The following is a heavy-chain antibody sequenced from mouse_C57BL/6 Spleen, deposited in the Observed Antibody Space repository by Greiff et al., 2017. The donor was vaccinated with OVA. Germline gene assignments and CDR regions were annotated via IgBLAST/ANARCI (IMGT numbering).Heavy chain of an antibody. J-gene: IGHJ3*01. Sequence: EVKLQQSGPELVKPGASVKIPCKASGYTFTDYNMDWVKQSHGKSLEWIGDINPNNGGTNYNQKFKGKATLTVDKSASTAYMELISLTSEDTAVYYCAVTGTGWFAYWGQGTLLTVSA. CDR2: INPNNGGT. D-gene: IGHD4-1*01. CDR1: GYTFTDYN. V-gene: IGHV1-18*01. CDR3: AVTGTGWFAY.